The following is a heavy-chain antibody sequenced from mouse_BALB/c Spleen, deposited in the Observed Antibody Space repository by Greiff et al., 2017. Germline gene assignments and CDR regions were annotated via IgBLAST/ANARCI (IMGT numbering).Heavy chain of an antibody. D-gene: IGHD2-4*01. CDR1: GFSLTSYG. V-gene: IGHV2-2*01. CDR3: ARNLEGLRRGYYYAMDY. Sequence: VQLVESGPGLVQPSQSLSITCTVSGFSLTSYGVHWVRQSPGKGLEWLGVIWSGGSTDYNAAFISRLSISKDNSKSQVFFKMNSLQTDDTAMYYCARNLEGLRRGYYYAMDYWGQGTSVTVSS. J-gene: IGHJ4*01. CDR2: IWSGGST.